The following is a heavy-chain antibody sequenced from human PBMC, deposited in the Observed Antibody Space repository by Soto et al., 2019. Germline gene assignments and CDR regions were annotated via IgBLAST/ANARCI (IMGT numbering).Heavy chain of an antibody. CDR3: AKDPEEAAGMGPYYYYGMDV. D-gene: IGHD6-13*01. J-gene: IGHJ6*01. CDR2: ISYDGSNK. V-gene: IGHV3-30*18. CDR1: GVNFRSYG. Sequence: SLRSSYTPSGVNFRSYGMRWVRQSPGNGLEWVAVISYDGSNKYYADSVKGRFTISRDNSKNTLYLQMNSLRAEETAVYYCAKDPEEAAGMGPYYYYGMDVWGRGTTVTVSS.